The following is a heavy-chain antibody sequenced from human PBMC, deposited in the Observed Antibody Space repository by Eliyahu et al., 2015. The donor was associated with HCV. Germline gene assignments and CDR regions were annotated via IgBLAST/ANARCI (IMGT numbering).Heavy chain of an antibody. CDR3: ARGRDLGGVIAFFDY. CDR1: GGTFSSYA. Sequence: EVKKPGSSVKVSCKASGGTFSSYAISWVRQAPGQGLEWMGGIIPIFGTANYAQKFQGRVTITADKSTSTAYMELSSLRSEDTAVYYCARGRDLGGVIAFFDYWGQGTLVTVSS. CDR2: IIPIFGTA. V-gene: IGHV1-69*06. J-gene: IGHJ4*02. D-gene: IGHD3-16*02.